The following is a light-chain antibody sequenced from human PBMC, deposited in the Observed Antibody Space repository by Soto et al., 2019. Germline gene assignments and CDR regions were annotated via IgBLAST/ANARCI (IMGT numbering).Light chain of an antibody. CDR1: QSVSSY. Sequence: EIVLTQSPATLSLSPGERATLSCRASQSVSSYLAWYQQKPGQAPRLLIYDASTRATGIPARFSGSGSGTDFTLIISSLEPEDFAVYYCQQRSNWPLYTFGQGTKLEIK. CDR3: QQRSNWPLYT. V-gene: IGKV3-11*01. CDR2: DAS. J-gene: IGKJ2*01.